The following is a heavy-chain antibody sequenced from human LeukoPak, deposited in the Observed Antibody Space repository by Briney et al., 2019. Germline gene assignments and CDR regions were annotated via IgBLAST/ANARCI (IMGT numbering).Heavy chain of an antibody. V-gene: IGHV1-8*01. CDR3: ARWVVTAIGYGMDV. CDR2: MNPNSGNT. D-gene: IGHD2-21*02. CDR1: GYTFTSYD. Sequence: ASVKVSCKASGYTFTSYDINWVRQATGQGLEWMGRMNPNSGNTGYAQKFQGRVTMTRNTSISTAYMELSSLRSEDTAVYYCARWVVTAIGYGMDVWGQGTTVTVSS. J-gene: IGHJ6*02.